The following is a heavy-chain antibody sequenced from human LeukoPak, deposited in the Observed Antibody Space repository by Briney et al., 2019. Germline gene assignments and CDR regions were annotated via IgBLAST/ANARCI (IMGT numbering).Heavy chain of an antibody. D-gene: IGHD5-12*01. J-gene: IGHJ4*02. V-gene: IGHV3-74*01. CDR2: IDRDGRNT. CDR3: ARALGYSSTWYQGY. CDR1: GFTFSTYW. Sequence: PGGSLRLSCAASGFTFSTYWMHWVRQAPGKGLVWVSHIDRDGRNTIYADSMKGRFTVSRDNAKNTLYLQMNSLRAEDTAVYYCARALGYSSTWYQGYWGQGTLVTVSS.